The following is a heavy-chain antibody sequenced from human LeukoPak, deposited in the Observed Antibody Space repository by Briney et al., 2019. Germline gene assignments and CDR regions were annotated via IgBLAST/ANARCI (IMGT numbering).Heavy chain of an antibody. CDR3: AKGTVTTDYYYYYYMDV. J-gene: IGHJ6*03. Sequence: GGSLRLSCEASGTRVSDNYMYWVRQAPGKGLEWVSLIHSGGSTYYADSVKGRFTISRDNSKNTLYLQMNSLRAEDTAVYYCAKGTVTTDYYYYYYMDVWGKGTTVTISS. D-gene: IGHD4-17*01. CDR1: GTRVSDNY. CDR2: IHSGGST. V-gene: IGHV3-66*02.